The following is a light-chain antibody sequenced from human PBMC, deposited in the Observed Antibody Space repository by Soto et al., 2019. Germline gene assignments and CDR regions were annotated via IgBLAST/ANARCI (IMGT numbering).Light chain of an antibody. J-gene: IGLJ1*01. Sequence: QSVLTQPASVSGSPGQSITIPCTGTSSDIGGYNYVSWYQQHPGKAPKLMNYDVSNRPSGVSNRFSGSKSGNTAFLTISVLQAEDVADYYCISYTSSSTYVFGTGTKVTVL. CDR1: SSDIGGYNY. CDR2: DVS. V-gene: IGLV2-14*01. CDR3: ISYTSSSTYV.